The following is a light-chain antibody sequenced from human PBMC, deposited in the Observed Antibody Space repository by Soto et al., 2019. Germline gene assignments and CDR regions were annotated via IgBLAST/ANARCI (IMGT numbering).Light chain of an antibody. CDR3: CSSGGSPTYV. CDR1: SSNVGSYKL. Sequence: QSALTQPASVSGSPGQSITIPCTGTSSNVGSYKLVSWYQQHPGKALKLMIFEVNKRPSGISNRFPITKPGNTASLTNSGLKVDDEADYYCCSSGGSPTYVFGTGTKVTVL. CDR2: EVN. J-gene: IGLJ1*01. V-gene: IGLV2-23*02.